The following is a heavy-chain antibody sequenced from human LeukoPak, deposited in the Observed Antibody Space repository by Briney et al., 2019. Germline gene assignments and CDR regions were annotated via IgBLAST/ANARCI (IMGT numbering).Heavy chain of an antibody. CDR3: ARGILRYYYYYYYGMDV. D-gene: IGHD3-9*01. V-gene: IGHV1-69*04. CDR1: GGTFSSYA. Sequence: ASVKVSCKASGGTFSSYAISWVRQAPGQGLEWMGRIIPILGIAIYAQKFQGRVTITADKSTSTAYMELSSLRSEDTAVYYCARGILRYYYYYYYGMDVWGQGTTVTVSS. J-gene: IGHJ6*02. CDR2: IIPILGIA.